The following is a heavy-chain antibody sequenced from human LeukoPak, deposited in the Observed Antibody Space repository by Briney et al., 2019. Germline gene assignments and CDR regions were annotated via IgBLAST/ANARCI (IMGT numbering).Heavy chain of an antibody. CDR1: EFTFSTYA. Sequence: GGSLRLSCVASEFTFSTYAMSWVRQAPGKGLEWVSSISASGSLTYYADSVKGRFTISRDNSKSILFLQMNSLTVEDTAVYYWAKGWFGETLHGPHDYWGQGTLVTVSS. D-gene: IGHD3-10*01. CDR2: ISASGSLT. CDR3: AKGWFGETLHGPHDY. J-gene: IGHJ4*02. V-gene: IGHV3-23*01.